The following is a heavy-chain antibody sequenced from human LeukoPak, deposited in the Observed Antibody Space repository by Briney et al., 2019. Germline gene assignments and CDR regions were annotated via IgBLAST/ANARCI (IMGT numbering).Heavy chain of an antibody. CDR2: KNPNSGRT. Sequence: ASVKVSCKASGYTFTSYDINWVRQATGQGLEWMGWKNPNSGRTGFAQKFQGRLTMTTNTSISTAYMELSSLTSEDTAVYYCARGPVSTHGMDVWGQGTTVPVSS. J-gene: IGHJ6*02. V-gene: IGHV1-8*01. CDR3: ARGPVSTHGMDV. D-gene: IGHD2-2*01. CDR1: GYTFTSYD.